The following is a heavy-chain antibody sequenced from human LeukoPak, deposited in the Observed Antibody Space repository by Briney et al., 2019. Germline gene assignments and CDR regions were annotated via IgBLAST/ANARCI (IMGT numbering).Heavy chain of an antibody. CDR2: TYYRSKWYN. CDR3: ARDGMAVAVGYFDL. Sequence: NPSQTLSLTCAISGDSVSSNSATWNWIRQSPSRGLEWLGRTYYRSKWYNDYAASVKSRITIKPDTSKNQFSLQLNSVTPEDTAVYYCARDGMAVAVGYFDLWGRGTLVTVSS. J-gene: IGHJ2*01. V-gene: IGHV6-1*01. D-gene: IGHD6-19*01. CDR1: GDSVSSNSAT.